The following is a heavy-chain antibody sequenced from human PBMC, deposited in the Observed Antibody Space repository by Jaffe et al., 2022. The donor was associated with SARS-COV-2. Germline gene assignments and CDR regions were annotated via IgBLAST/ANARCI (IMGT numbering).Heavy chain of an antibody. V-gene: IGHV3-9*01. D-gene: IGHD4-17*01. CDR3: ARDRGSRSVTVNVFDN. CDR1: GFTFDDHA. Sequence: VDLVESGGGLVQPGRSLRLSCAASGFTFDDHAMHWIRQVPGKGLEWVSFISWNSGTLAYADSVKGRFTISRDNAKNSLYLHMNSLRAEDTALYYCARDRGSRSVTVNVFDNWGQGTLVSVSS. J-gene: IGHJ4*02. CDR2: ISWNSGTL.